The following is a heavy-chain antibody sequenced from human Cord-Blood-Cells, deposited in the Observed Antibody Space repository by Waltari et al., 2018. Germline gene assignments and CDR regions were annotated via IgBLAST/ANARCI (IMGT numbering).Heavy chain of an antibody. CDR3: ARDSRGIVVVPAASYYYYGMDV. CDR1: GGTFSSYA. J-gene: IGHJ6*02. Sequence: QVQLVQSGAEVKKPGSSVKVSCKASGGTFSSYAISWVRQAPGQGLEWMGGIIPIFGTANYAQKFQGRVTITADESTSTAYMELSSLRSEDTAVYYCARDSRGIVVVPAASYYYYGMDVWGQGTTVTVSS. V-gene: IGHV1-69*01. D-gene: IGHD2-2*01. CDR2: IIPIFGTA.